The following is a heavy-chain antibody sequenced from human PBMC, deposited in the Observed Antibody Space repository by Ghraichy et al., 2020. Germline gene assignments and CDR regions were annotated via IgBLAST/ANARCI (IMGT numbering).Heavy chain of an antibody. V-gene: IGHV4-59*01. Sequence: SETLSLTCTVSGGSISSYYWSWIRQPPGKGLEWIGYIYYSGSTNYNPSLKSRVTISVDTSKNQFSLKLSSVTAADTAVYYCARYYDSSGYYSERNAFDIWGQGTMVTVSS. D-gene: IGHD3-22*01. CDR1: GGSISSYY. J-gene: IGHJ3*02. CDR2: IYYSGST. CDR3: ARYYDSSGYYSERNAFDI.